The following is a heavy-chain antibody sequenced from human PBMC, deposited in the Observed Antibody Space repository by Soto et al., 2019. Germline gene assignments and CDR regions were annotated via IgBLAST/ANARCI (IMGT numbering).Heavy chain of an antibody. V-gene: IGHV4-31*03. Sequence: PSETLSLTCTVSGGSISSGGYYWSWIRQHPGKGLEWIGYIYYSGSTYYNPSLKSRVTISVDTSKNQFSLKLSSVTAADTAVYYCATSRAFGGRYGMDVWGQGTTVTVSS. CDR1: GGSISSGGYY. CDR3: ATSRAFGGRYGMDV. J-gene: IGHJ6*02. CDR2: IYYSGST. D-gene: IGHD2-15*01.